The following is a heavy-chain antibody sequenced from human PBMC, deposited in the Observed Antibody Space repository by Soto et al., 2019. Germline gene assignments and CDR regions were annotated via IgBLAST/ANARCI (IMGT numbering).Heavy chain of an antibody. CDR2: IIPMFGTT. D-gene: IGHD2-15*01. CDR3: ARREYCSGGSCFDYGMDV. CDR1: GGTFGSSG. Sequence: SVKVSCKASGGTFGSSGISWVRQAPGQGLDWMGGIIPMFGTTKHAQKFQGRVTITADESTSTAYMELSSLRSEDTGVYFCARREYCSGGSCFDYGMDVWGQGTSVTVSS. J-gene: IGHJ6*02. V-gene: IGHV1-69*13.